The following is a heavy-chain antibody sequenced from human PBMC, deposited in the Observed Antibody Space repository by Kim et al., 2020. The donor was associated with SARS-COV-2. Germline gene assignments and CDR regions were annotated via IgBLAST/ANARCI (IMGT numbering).Heavy chain of an antibody. Sequence: ASVKVSCKASGYTFTSYAMHWVRQAPGQRLEWMGWINAGNGNTKYSQKFQGRVTITRDTSASTAYMELSSLRSEDTAVYYCAREVLRYFDREIDYWGQGTLVTVSS. CDR1: GYTFTSYA. V-gene: IGHV1-3*01. D-gene: IGHD3-9*01. J-gene: IGHJ4*02. CDR3: AREVLRYFDREIDY. CDR2: INAGNGNT.